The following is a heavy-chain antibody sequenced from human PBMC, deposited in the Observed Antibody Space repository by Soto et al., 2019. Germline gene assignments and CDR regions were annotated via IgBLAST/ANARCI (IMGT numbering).Heavy chain of an antibody. J-gene: IGHJ6*02. CDR2: IIPMFGIA. CDR1: GGNRYT. D-gene: IGHD2-2*01. CDR3: ASDSGRSDVVPAAISAMDV. Sequence: QVQLVQSGAEVKKPGSSVKVSCKGSGGNRYTITWVRQAPGQGLEWMGRIIPMFGIASYAQNFQGRVTMTADXPXXXAXXELSSLRSEDTAVYYCASDSGRSDVVPAAISAMDVWGQGTTVTVSS. V-gene: IGHV1-69*02.